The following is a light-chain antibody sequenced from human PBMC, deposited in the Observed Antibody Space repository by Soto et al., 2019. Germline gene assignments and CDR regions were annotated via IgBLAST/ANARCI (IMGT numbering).Light chain of an antibody. CDR3: QQTYTTPQT. CDR2: AAS. CDR1: QNINTY. J-gene: IGKJ1*01. Sequence: DIQMTQSPSSLSASVGDRVTITCRASQNINTYLNWYQQKPGKAPNLLIYAASLSHGGVPSRFSAGGSGTDFTFTISSLQPEDFATYFCQQTYTTPQTFGQGTKVEMK. V-gene: IGKV1-39*01.